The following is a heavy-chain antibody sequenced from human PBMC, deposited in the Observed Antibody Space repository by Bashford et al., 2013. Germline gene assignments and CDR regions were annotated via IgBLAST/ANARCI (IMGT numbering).Heavy chain of an antibody. V-gene: IGHV4-31*03. CDR3: ARELTGGSGYSYIDY. CDR2: IYYSGST. J-gene: IGHJ4*02. D-gene: IGHD5-12*01. Sequence: SETLSLTCTVSGGSINNGGYFWSWLRQHPGKGLEWIGYIYYSGSTYYSPSLKSRVTISVDTSKNQFSLKLSSVTAADTAVYYCARELTGGSGYSYIDYWGQGTLVTVSS. CDR1: GGSINNGGYF.